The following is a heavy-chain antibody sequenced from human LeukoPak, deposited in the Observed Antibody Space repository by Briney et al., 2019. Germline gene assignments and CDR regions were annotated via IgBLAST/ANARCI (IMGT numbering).Heavy chain of an antibody. CDR3: ARGGSSSWYAL. Sequence: SETLSLTCAVSGGSISSRNWWSWVRQPPGKGLEWIGEIYHSGSTNYNPSLKTRATISVDKSKNQFSLKLSSVTAADTAVYYCARGGSSSWYALWGQGTLVTVSS. CDR2: IYHSGST. CDR1: GGSISSRNW. D-gene: IGHD6-13*01. V-gene: IGHV4-4*02. J-gene: IGHJ4*02.